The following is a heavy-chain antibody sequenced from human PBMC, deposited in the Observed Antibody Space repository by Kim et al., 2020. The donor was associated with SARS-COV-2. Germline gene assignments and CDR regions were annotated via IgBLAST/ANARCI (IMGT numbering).Heavy chain of an antibody. V-gene: IGHV3-33*01. CDR2: IWYDGSNK. Sequence: GGSLRLSCAASGFTFSSYGMHWVRQAPGKGLEWVAVIWYDGSNKYYADSVKGRFTISRDNSKNTLYLQMNSLRAEDTAVYYCARLHYDYYGMDVWGQGTTGTASS. J-gene: IGHJ6*02. CDR3: ARLHYDYYGMDV. D-gene: IGHD3-16*01. CDR1: GFTFSSYG.